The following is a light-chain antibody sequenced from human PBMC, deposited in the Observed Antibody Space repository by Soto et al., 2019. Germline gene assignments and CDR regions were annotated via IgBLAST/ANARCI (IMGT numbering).Light chain of an antibody. J-gene: IGLJ1*01. CDR1: SSDVGGYNY. CDR2: EVS. CDR3: SSKTSASTLYV. Sequence: QSVLTQPASVSGSPGQSITISCTRTSSDVGGYNYVSWYKQPPGKAPKVMIYEVSNRPSGVSNRFSGSKSGNTASLNISGLQAEDEADYYCSSKTSASTLYVFGTGTKLTVL. V-gene: IGLV2-14*01.